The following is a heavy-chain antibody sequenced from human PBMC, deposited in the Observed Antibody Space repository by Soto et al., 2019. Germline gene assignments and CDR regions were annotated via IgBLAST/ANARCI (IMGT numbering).Heavy chain of an antibody. V-gene: IGHV2-5*02. Sequence: QITLKESGPTLVKPTQTLTLTCTFSGFSLTTRGVGVGWIRQPPGKPLEWLALIYWDDDTRYSPSQKSRLAITMATTKNQLVLTMSNIAPADTATYSCAHRTTTLTWWFDPWGQGPLVTVPS. CDR1: GFSLTTRGVG. D-gene: IGHD4-17*01. CDR3: AHRTTTLTWWFDP. CDR2: IYWDDDT. J-gene: IGHJ5*02.